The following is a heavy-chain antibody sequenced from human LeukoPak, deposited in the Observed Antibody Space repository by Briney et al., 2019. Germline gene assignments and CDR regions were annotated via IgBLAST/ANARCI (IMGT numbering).Heavy chain of an antibody. Sequence: GESLKISCKCSGYSFTSHWIGWVRQMPGKGLEWMGIILPGDSDTRYSPSFQGQVTISVDKSISTAYLQWSSLRASDTAIYYCARQNYDSMTGPNWFDPWGQGTLVTVSS. D-gene: IGHD3-9*01. CDR1: GYSFTSHW. V-gene: IGHV5-51*01. J-gene: IGHJ5*02. CDR3: ARQNYDSMTGPNWFDP. CDR2: ILPGDSDT.